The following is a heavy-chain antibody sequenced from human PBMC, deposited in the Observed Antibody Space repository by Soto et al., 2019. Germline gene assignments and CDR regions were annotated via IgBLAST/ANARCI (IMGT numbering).Heavy chain of an antibody. CDR3: ARGSLLWFGELPSYYFDY. J-gene: IGHJ4*02. V-gene: IGHV4-30-2*01. CDR1: GGSISSGGYS. D-gene: IGHD3-10*01. Sequence: QLQLQESGSGLVKPSQTLSLTCAVSGGSISSGGYSWRWIRQPPGKGLEWIGYIYHSGSTYYNPSLKSRVTISVDRSKNQFSLKLSSVTAADTAVYYCARGSLLWFGELPSYYFDYWGQGTLVTVSS. CDR2: IYHSGST.